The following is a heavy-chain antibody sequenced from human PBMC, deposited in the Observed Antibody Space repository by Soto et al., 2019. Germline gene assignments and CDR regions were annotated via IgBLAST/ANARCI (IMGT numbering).Heavy chain of an antibody. CDR1: GFTVSSNY. J-gene: IGHJ6*02. V-gene: IGHV3-66*01. CDR3: SSSVCSSTSCYYYYGMDV. D-gene: IGHD2-2*01. CDR2: IYSGGSK. Sequence: GGSLRLSCAASGFTVSSNYMSWVRQAPGKGLEWVSSIYSGGSKYYADSAKGGFTISRMTTKNTLYLHMKSLRTEDTDVYCWSSSVCSSTSCYYYYGMDVWGQGTTVTVSS.